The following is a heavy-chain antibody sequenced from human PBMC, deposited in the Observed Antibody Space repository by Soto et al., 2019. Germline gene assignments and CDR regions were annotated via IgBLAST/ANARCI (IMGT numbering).Heavy chain of an antibody. V-gene: IGHV3-74*01. CDR1: GFTFISYW. CDR3: AVRIYTRGEEY. Sequence: VGPLILSCTASGFTFISYWRHWVRQTPGEGPVWVSRINSDGSTTSYADSVKGRFTISRDNAKNTLYLQMNSLRAEDTAVYYCAVRIYTRGEEYWGQGTLVTVS. J-gene: IGHJ4*02. D-gene: IGHD3-16*01. CDR2: INSDGSTT.